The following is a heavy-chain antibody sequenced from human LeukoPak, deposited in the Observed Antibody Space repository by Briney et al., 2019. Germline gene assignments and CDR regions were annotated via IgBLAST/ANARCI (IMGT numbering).Heavy chain of an antibody. CDR2: ISGSGGST. J-gene: IGHJ4*02. Sequence: LSGGSLRLSCEVSGLTFSVHWMSWVRQAPGKGLEWVSAISGSGGSTCYADSVKGRFTISRDNSKNTLYLQMNSLRAEDTAVYYCAKGDSFGSGSYFHYWGQGTLVTVSS. CDR3: AKGDSFGSGSYFHY. D-gene: IGHD3-10*01. V-gene: IGHV3-23*01. CDR1: GLTFSVHW.